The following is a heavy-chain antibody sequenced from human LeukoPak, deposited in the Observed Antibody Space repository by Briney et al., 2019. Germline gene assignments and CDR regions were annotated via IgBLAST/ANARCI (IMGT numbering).Heavy chain of an antibody. CDR2: INHSGST. CDR1: GGSFSGYY. D-gene: IGHD4-23*01. CDR3: ARGYTVVIRFDY. V-gene: IGHV4-34*01. Sequence: SETLSLTCAVYGGSFSGYYWSWIRQTPGKGLEWIGEINHSGSTNYNPSLKSRVTISVDTSKNQFSLKLSSVTAADTAVYYCARGYTVVIRFDYWGQGTLVTVSS. J-gene: IGHJ4*02.